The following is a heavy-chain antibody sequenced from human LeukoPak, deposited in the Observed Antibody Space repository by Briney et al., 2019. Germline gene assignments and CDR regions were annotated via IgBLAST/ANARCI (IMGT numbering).Heavy chain of an antibody. CDR1: GGPITSDGHY. Sequence: SETLSLTCTVSGGPITSDGHYSSWIRQHPGKGLEWIGYIYYNGNTYYNPTLKSQVTISVDTSKNQCRLNLSSVTAADTAVYYCARGGLWWFDPWGQGTLVSVSS. CDR2: IYYNGNT. CDR3: ARGGLWWFDP. D-gene: IGHD2-21*01. V-gene: IGHV4-31*01. J-gene: IGHJ5*02.